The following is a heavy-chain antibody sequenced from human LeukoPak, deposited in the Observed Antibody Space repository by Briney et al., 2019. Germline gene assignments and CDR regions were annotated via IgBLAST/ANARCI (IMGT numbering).Heavy chain of an antibody. D-gene: IGHD1-1*01. Sequence: PGGSLRLSCAASGFTLSSYTMNWVRQAPGKGLEWVSYISSSSGTIYYADSVKGRFTISRDNAKNSLYLQMNSLRAEDTAVYYCARDRLEGFDYWGQGTLVTVSS. CDR1: GFTLSSYT. CDR3: ARDRLEGFDY. CDR2: ISSSSGTI. J-gene: IGHJ4*02. V-gene: IGHV3-48*04.